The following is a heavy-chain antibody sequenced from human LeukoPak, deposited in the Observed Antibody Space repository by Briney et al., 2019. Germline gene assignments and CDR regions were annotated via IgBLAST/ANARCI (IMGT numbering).Heavy chain of an antibody. CDR3: ARSPAYDFWSGYYLDY. J-gene: IGHJ4*02. D-gene: IGHD3-3*01. V-gene: IGHV4-61*08. CDR2: IYYSGST. Sequence: SETLSLTCTVSGGSISSGDYYWSWIRQPPGKGLEWIGYIYYSGSTNYNPSLKSRVTISVDTSKNQFSLKLSSVTAADTAVYYCARSPAYDFWSGYYLDYWGQGTLVTVSS. CDR1: GGSISSGDYY.